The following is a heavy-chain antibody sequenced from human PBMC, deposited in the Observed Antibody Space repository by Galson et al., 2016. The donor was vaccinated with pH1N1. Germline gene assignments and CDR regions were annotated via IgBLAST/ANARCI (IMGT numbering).Heavy chain of an antibody. V-gene: IGHV3-64*01. D-gene: IGHD3-22*01. J-gene: IGHJ4*02. CDR2: INNIGSST. CDR1: GFTFRTYA. CDR3: AREDYYDSSGFGY. Sequence: SLRLSCAASGFTFRTYAMHWVRQAPGKGPEYVSGINNIGSSTYYASSFKGRFTISRDNSKNTLYLQMGSLRAGDMAVYYCAREDYYDSSGFGYWGQGTLVTVSS.